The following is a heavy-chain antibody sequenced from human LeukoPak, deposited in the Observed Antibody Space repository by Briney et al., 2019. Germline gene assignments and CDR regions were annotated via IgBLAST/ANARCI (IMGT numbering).Heavy chain of an antibody. J-gene: IGHJ4*02. V-gene: IGHV3-23*01. Sequence: RGSLILSCAASGFTFSSYAMSWVRQAPGKGLEWVSAISGSGGSTYYADSVKGRFTISRDNSKNTLYLQMNSLRAEDTAVYYCAKFGERWYYFDYWGQGTLVTVSS. CDR1: GFTFSSYA. CDR2: ISGSGGST. CDR3: AKFGERWYYFDY. D-gene: IGHD3-10*01.